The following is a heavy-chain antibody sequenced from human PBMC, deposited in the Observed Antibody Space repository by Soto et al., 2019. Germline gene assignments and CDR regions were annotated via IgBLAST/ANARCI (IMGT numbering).Heavy chain of an antibody. Sequence: GSXRLSCGVSGFTFSSQAMSWVRQAPGKGLECVSGISVSGGTTFYADSVKGRFTISRDNSKKTLYLQMNGLRAEDTAVYYCARTPYDFWSPGQLYFDNWGQGTLVTVSS. CDR2: ISVSGGTT. J-gene: IGHJ4*02. CDR1: GFTFSSQA. CDR3: ARTPYDFWSPGQLYFDN. V-gene: IGHV3-23*01. D-gene: IGHD3-3*01.